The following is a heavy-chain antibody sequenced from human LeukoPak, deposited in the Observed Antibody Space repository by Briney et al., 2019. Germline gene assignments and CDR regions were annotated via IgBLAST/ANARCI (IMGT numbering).Heavy chain of an antibody. D-gene: IGHD2-2*01. CDR3: ARDTVGYCSSTSCYAGQAYYYYYGMDV. J-gene: IGHJ6*02. CDR1: GGSISSYY. CDR2: IYYSGST. V-gene: IGHV4-59*01. Sequence: SETLSLTYTVSGGSISSYYWSWIRQPPGKGLEWIGYIYYSGSTNYNPSLKSRVTISVDTSKNQFSLKLSSVTAADTAVYYCARDTVGYCSSTSCYAGQAYYYYYGMDVWGQGTTVTVSS.